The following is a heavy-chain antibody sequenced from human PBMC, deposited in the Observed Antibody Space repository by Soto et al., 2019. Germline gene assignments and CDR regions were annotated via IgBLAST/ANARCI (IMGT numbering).Heavy chain of an antibody. Sequence: WASVKVSCKVSGYTLTELSMHWVRQAPGKGLEWMGGFDPEDGETIYAQKFQGRVTMTEDTSTDTAYMELSSLRSEDTAVYYCATVRDSRRAFDIWGQGTMVTVSS. J-gene: IGHJ3*02. CDR2: FDPEDGET. CDR3: ATVRDSRRAFDI. CDR1: GYTLTELS. D-gene: IGHD3-22*01. V-gene: IGHV1-24*01.